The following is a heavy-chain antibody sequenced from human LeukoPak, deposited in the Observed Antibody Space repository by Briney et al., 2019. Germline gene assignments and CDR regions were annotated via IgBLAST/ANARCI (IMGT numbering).Heavy chain of an antibody. D-gene: IGHD5-24*01. CDR1: DYRFSSYW. V-gene: IGHV5-51*01. Sequence: GEPLKISCKGSDYRFSSYWIGWVRQMPGKGLEWMGIIYPGESDTRYSPSFQGQFTISADKSISTAYLHWSSLKASDTAVYYCARRDGYNMGAFDLWGQGTMVTVSS. CDR3: ARRDGYNMGAFDL. J-gene: IGHJ3*01. CDR2: IYPGESDT.